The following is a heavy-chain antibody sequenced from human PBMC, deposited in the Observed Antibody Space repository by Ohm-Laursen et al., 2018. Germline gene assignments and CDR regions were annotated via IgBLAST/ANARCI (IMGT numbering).Heavy chain of an antibody. J-gene: IGHJ4*02. V-gene: IGHV3-11*01. Sequence: SLRLSCAASGFTFIGYDMSWIRQTPGKGLEWLSYITSGGGIIYSADSVKGRFTISRDNSKNTLYLQMNSLRADDTAVYYCAKHRSATWVHKRFDYWGQGTPVTVSS. D-gene: IGHD5-12*01. CDR2: ITSGGGII. CDR3: AKHRSATWVHKRFDY. CDR1: GFTFIGYD.